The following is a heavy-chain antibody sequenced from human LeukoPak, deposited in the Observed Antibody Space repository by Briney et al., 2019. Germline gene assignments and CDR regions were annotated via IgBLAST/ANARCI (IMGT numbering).Heavy chain of an antibody. D-gene: IGHD3-10*01. Sequence: KASETLSLTCAVYGGSFSDYYWSWIRQPPGKGLEWIGEINHSGSTNYNPSLKSRVTISVDTSKNQFSLKLSSVSAADTAVYYCARASMGVRLNDYWGQGTLVTVSS. V-gene: IGHV4-34*01. CDR3: ARASMGVRLNDY. CDR1: GGSFSDYY. CDR2: INHSGST. J-gene: IGHJ4*02.